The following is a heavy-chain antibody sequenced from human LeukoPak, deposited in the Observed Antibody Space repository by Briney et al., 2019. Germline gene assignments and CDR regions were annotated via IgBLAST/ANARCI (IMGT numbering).Heavy chain of an antibody. J-gene: IGHJ4*02. D-gene: IGHD3-22*01. CDR3: AKVSDYYDSSGYFDY. V-gene: IGHV3-9*01. CDR2: ISWNSGSI. CDR1: GFTFNDYA. Sequence: GGSLRLSCAASGFTFNDYAMHWVRQAPGKGLEWVSGISWNSGSIGYADSVKGRFTISRDNAKNSLYLQMNSLRAEDTALYYCAKVSDYYDSSGYFDYWGQGTLVTVSS.